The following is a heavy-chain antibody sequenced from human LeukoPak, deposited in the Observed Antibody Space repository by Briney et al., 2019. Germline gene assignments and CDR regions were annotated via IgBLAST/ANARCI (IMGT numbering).Heavy chain of an antibody. D-gene: IGHD7-27*01. J-gene: IGHJ4*02. Sequence: PSETLSLTCTVSGGSISSYYWSWIRQPPGRGLEWIGYIYYSGSTNYNPSLKSRVTMSVDTSKNQFSLKLSSVTAADTAVYYCARETGGFDYWGQGTLVTVSS. CDR1: GGSISSYY. CDR3: ARETGGFDY. V-gene: IGHV4-59*12. CDR2: IYYSGST.